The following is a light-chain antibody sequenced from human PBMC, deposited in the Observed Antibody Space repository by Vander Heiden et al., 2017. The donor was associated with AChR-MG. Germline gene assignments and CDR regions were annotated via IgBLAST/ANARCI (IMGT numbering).Light chain of an antibody. V-gene: IGKV1-39*01. CDR1: QSISRY. CDR3: QQSYSHPRT. Sequence: DLQMTQSPSSLSASVGDRVTITCRASQSISRYLNWYQQKPGKAPKLLIYGASSFQSGVPSRFSGSGTGTDFTLTISSLHPEDFATYYCQQSYSHPRTFGQGTKVEIK. CDR2: GAS. J-gene: IGKJ1*01.